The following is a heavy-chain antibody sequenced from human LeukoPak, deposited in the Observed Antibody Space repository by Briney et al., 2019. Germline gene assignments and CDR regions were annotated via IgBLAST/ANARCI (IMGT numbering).Heavy chain of an antibody. Sequence: SETLSLTCTVSGGSISSSSYYWGWIRQPPGKGLEWIGYIYYSGSTNYNPSLKSRVTISVDTSKNQFSLKLSSVTAADTAVYYCASVPPKHTYQGWWYFDLWGRGTLVTVSS. V-gene: IGHV4-61*05. D-gene: IGHD2-2*01. CDR1: GGSISSSSYY. CDR2: IYYSGST. CDR3: ASVPPKHTYQGWWYFDL. J-gene: IGHJ2*01.